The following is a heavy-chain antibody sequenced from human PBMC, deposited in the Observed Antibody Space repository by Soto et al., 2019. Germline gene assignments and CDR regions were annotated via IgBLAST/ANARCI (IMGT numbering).Heavy chain of an antibody. J-gene: IGHJ4*02. V-gene: IGHV4-39*01. CDR1: GGSMRSTNYY. Sequence: QLHLQESGPGLVKASETLSLTCTVSGGSMRSTNYYWGWIRQPPGKGLEWIGNVFFNGITFYKPSLESRVSISVDTSKSQFSLRLNSVTAADTAVYYCVRQVGDYYFGQWGQGTLVTVSS. CDR3: VRQVGDYYFGQ. CDR2: VFFNGIT. D-gene: IGHD4-17*01.